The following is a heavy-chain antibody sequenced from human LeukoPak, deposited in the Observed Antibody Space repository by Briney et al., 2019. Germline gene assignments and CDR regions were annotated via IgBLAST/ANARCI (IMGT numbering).Heavy chain of an antibody. CDR3: ARGYYDILTGSYYYGMDV. CDR1: GFTFSSYA. CDR2: ISGSGGST. J-gene: IGHJ6*04. D-gene: IGHD3-9*01. V-gene: IGHV3-23*01. Sequence: PGGSLRLSCAASGFTFSSYAMSWVRQAPGKGLEWVSAISGSGGSTYYADSVKGRFTTSRDNSKNTLYLQMNSLRAEDTAVYYCARGYYDILTGSYYYGMDVWGKGTTVTVSS.